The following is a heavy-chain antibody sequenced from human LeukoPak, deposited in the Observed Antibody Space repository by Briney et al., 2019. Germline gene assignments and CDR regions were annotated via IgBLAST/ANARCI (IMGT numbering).Heavy chain of an antibody. V-gene: IGHV1-8*01. CDR1: GYTFTSYD. CDR3: AREGVAATGLDY. D-gene: IGHD6-13*01. Sequence: ASVKVSCKASGYTFTSYDINWVRQATGQGLEWMGWMNPNSGNTGYAQKFQGRVTMTRDTSISTAYMELSSLRSEDTAVYYCAREGVAATGLDYWGQGTLVTVSS. J-gene: IGHJ4*02. CDR2: MNPNSGNT.